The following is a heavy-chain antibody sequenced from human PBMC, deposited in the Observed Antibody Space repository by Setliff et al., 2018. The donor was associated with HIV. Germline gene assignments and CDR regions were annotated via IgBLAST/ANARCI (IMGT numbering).Heavy chain of an antibody. V-gene: IGHV3-48*03. CDR3: AKESDNTSGHPDY. CDR1: GFTFRSYE. J-gene: IGHJ4*02. Sequence: HPGGSLRLSCAASGFTFRSYEMNWVRQAPGKGLEWVSYISSSGNIIYYADSVKGRFTISRDNAKNTLYLQMNSLRTEDTAVYYCAKESDNTSGHPDYWGQGTLVTVSS. CDR2: ISSSGNII. D-gene: IGHD6-19*01.